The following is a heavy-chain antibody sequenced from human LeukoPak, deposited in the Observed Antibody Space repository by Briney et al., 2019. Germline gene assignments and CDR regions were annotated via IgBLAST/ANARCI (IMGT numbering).Heavy chain of an antibody. J-gene: IGHJ5*02. CDR3: ARDRGGSITMIWNWFDP. CDR2: IIPIFGTA. V-gene: IGHV1-69*01. D-gene: IGHD3-22*01. CDR1: GGIFSSYA. Sequence: GSSVKVSCKASGGIFSSYAISWVRQAPGQGLEWMGGIIPIFGTANYAQKFQGRVTITADESTSTAYMELSSLRSEDTAVYYCARDRGGSITMIWNWFDPWGQGTLVTVSS.